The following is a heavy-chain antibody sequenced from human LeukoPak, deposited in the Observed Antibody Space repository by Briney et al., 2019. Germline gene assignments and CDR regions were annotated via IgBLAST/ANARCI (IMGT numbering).Heavy chain of an antibody. D-gene: IGHD6-13*01. CDR3: ARLIAAAGSFDY. V-gene: IGHV4-59*01. CDR1: GFTFRSYE. J-gene: IGHJ4*02. Sequence: GSLRLSCAASGFTFRSYEMNWVRQAPGKGLEWIGYIYDSGSTKYNPSLKSRVTISVDTSKNQFSLKLSSVTAADTAVYYCARLIAAAGSFDYWGQGTLVTVSS. CDR2: IYDSGST.